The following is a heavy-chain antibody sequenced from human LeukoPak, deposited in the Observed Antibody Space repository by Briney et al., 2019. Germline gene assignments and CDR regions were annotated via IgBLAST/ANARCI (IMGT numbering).Heavy chain of an antibody. V-gene: IGHV6-1*01. D-gene: IGHD6-19*01. Sequence: PSQTLSLTCAISGDSVSSNSAAWNWIRRSPSRGLEWLGRTYYRSKWYNDYAVSVKSRITINPDTSKNQFSLQLNSVTPGDTAVYYCARDVYSSGWSIDYWGQGTLVTVSS. CDR1: GDSVSSNSAA. J-gene: IGHJ4*02. CDR3: ARDVYSSGWSIDY. CDR2: TYYRSKWYN.